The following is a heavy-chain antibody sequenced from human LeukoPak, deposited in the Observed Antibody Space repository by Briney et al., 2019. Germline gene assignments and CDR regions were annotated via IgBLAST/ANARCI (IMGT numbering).Heavy chain of an antibody. J-gene: IGHJ4*02. CDR3: AREGGFYRPLDY. CDR1: GGSITTTNW. D-gene: IGHD3-3*01. V-gene: IGHV4-4*02. Sequence: KPSGTLSLTCGVSGGSITTTNWWTWVRQPPGKGLEWIGEVHLGGRTNYNPSLESRLTISVDLSENHISLRLTSVTAADTAVYYCAREGGFYRPLDYSGQGTLVTVSS. CDR2: VHLGGRT.